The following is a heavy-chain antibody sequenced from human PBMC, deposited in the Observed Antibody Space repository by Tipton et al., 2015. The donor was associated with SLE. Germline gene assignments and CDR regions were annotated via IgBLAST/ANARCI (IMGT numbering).Heavy chain of an antibody. V-gene: IGHV3-49*02. CDR3: TRGGSYLAEYFQH. Sequence: WVRQSPGKGLEWVGFIRSKAYGGTTEYAASVKGRFTISRDDSKSIAYLQMNSLKTEDTAVYYCTRGGSYLAEYFQHWGQGTLVTVSS. CDR2: IRSKAYGGTT. D-gene: IGHD1-26*01. J-gene: IGHJ1*01.